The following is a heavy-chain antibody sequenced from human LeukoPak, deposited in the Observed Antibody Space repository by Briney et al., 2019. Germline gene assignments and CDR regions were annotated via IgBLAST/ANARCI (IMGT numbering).Heavy chain of an antibody. J-gene: IGHJ4*02. CDR2: MYSGGTA. V-gene: IGHV3-53*01. D-gene: IGHD7-27*01. CDR1: GFLVNSKY. CDR3: ARTLTGDADYFDY. Sequence: GGSLRLSCAASGFLVNSKYMSWIRQAPGKELEWVSVMYSGGTAFYSDSVRGRFTISRDNSKNTLYLQMNSLRAEDTAVYYCARTLTGDADYFDYWGQGTLVTVSS.